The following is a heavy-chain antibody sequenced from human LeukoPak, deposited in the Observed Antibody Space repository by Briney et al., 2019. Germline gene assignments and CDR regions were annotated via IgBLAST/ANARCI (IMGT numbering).Heavy chain of an antibody. CDR3: ARVPRSYYYYYYMDV. J-gene: IGHJ6*03. Sequence: SETLSLTCTVSGGSISSGGYYWSWIRQPPGKGLEWIGYIYHSGSTYYNPSLKSRVTISVDRSKNQFSLKLSSVTAADTAVYYCARVPRSYYYYYYMDVWGKGTTVTVSS. CDR1: GGSISSGGYY. CDR2: IYHSGST. V-gene: IGHV4-30-2*01.